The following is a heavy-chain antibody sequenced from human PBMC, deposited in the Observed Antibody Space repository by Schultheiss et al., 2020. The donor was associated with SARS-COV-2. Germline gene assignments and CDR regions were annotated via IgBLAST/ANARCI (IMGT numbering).Heavy chain of an antibody. CDR2: ISAYNGNT. Sequence: ASVKVSCKASGYTFTSYGISWVRQAPGQGLEWMGWISAYNGNTNYAQKLQGRVTMTTDTSTSTAYMELRSLRSDDTAVYYCARGSCSSTSCYHWFDPWGQGTLVTVSS. CDR3: ARGSCSSTSCYHWFDP. V-gene: IGHV1-18*01. J-gene: IGHJ5*02. D-gene: IGHD2-2*01. CDR1: GYTFTSYG.